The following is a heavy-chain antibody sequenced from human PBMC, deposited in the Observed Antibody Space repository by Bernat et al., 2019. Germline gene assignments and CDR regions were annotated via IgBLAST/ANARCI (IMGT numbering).Heavy chain of an antibody. V-gene: IGHV4-39*01. D-gene: IGHD7-27*01. Sequence: QLQVQESGPGLVKPSETLSLTCTVSGGSMSSTSYYWGWIRQPPGKGLDWIGSISYTGSPYYNPSLASRVIISVDTSKKQFSLDLPSVTAADTAVYYCARLPFTGDRGRGTFDIWGQGTMVTVSS. CDR2: ISYTGSP. J-gene: IGHJ3*02. CDR3: ARLPFTGDRGRGTFDI. CDR1: GGSMSSTSYY.